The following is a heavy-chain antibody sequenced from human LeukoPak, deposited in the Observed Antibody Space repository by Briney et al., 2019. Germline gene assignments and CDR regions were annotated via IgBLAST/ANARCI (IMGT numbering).Heavy chain of an antibody. V-gene: IGHV3-21*01. CDR1: GFTFSNYN. CDR3: AELGITMIGGV. CDR2: ISSSSGSI. D-gene: IGHD3-10*02. Sequence: GGSLRLSCAASGFTFSNYNMNWVRQAPGKGLEWVSSISSSSGSIYYADSVKGRFTISRDNAKNSLYLQMNSLRAEDTAVYYCAELGITMIGGVWGKGTTVTISS. J-gene: IGHJ6*04.